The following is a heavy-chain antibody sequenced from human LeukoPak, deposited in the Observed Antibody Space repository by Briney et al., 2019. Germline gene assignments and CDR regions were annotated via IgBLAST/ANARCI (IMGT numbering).Heavy chain of an antibody. V-gene: IGHV3-30*18. D-gene: IGHD5-12*01. CDR2: ISYDGSNK. CDR3: AKDTRATY. CDR1: GFTFSSYG. J-gene: IGHJ4*02. Sequence: GGSLRLSCAASGFTFSSYGMHLVRQAPGKGLEWVAVISYDGSNKYYADSVKGRFTISRDNSKNTLYLQMNSLRAEDTAVYYCAKDTRATYWGQGTLVTVSS.